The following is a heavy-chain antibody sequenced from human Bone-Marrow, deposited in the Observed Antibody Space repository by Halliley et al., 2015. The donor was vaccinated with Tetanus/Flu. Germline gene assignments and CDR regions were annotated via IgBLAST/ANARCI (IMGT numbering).Heavy chain of an antibody. Sequence: LECFGNFFYTGRPSYNPPLKSRFAIPADPPKNQFSLKLSSVTAADTAVYYCARQISYLGPEFDFWGQGTLVTVSS. CDR2: FFYTGRP. V-gene: IGHV4-39*01. J-gene: IGHJ4*02. D-gene: IGHD3-16*02. CDR3: ARQISYLGPEFDF.